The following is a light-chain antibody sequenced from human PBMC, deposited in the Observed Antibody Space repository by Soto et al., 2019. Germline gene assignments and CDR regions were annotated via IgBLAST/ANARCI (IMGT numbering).Light chain of an antibody. CDR3: QQYGRSPTT. V-gene: IGKV3-20*01. Sequence: EIVLMQSPGTLSLSPGERSTLSCMASENFGRTYLAWYQQKRGQAPRXLIYGASSRATGIPERFSGSGSGTDFTLTISRLEPEDFEVYYCQQYGRSPTTFGQGTKVDIK. CDR1: ENFGRTY. CDR2: GAS. J-gene: IGKJ1*01.